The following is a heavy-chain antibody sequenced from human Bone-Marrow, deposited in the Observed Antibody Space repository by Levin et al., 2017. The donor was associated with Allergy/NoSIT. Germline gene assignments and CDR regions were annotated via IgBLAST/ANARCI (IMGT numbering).Heavy chain of an antibody. CDR3: TTFQADYKDY. Sequence: LSLTCVASGFSFRGSPVHWVRQASGKGLEWVGRIRSEANSYATAYAASVKGRFTISRDDSKDTSYLQMNSLKTEDTAVYYCTTFQADYKDYWGQGTLVTVSS. CDR1: GFSFRGSP. CDR2: IRSEANSYAT. V-gene: IGHV3-73*01. J-gene: IGHJ4*02. D-gene: IGHD3-16*01.